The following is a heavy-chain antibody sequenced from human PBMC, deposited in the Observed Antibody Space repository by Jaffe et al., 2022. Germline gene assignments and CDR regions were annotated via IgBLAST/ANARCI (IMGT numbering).Heavy chain of an antibody. Sequence: QVQLQESGPGLVKPSGTLSLTCAVSGGSISSSNWWSWIRQPPGKGLEWIGEIYHSGSTNYNPSLKSRVTISVDKSKNQFSLKLSSVTAADTAVYYCARQYYYDSSGYYEEVRTFDYWGQGTLVTVSS. CDR3: ARQYYYDSSGYYEEVRTFDY. V-gene: IGHV4-4*02. CDR1: GGSISSSNW. J-gene: IGHJ4*02. D-gene: IGHD3-22*01. CDR2: IYHSGST.